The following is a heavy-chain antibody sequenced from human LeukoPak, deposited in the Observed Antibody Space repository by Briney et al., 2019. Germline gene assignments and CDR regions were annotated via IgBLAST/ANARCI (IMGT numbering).Heavy chain of an antibody. CDR2: INHSGST. CDR1: GGSFSGYY. CDR3: ARYIVVAQLGFDY. J-gene: IGHJ4*02. V-gene: IGHV4-34*01. Sequence: SETLSFTCAVYGGSFSGYYWSWIRQPPGKGLEWIGEINHSGSTNYNPSLKSRVTISVDTSKNQFSLKLSSVTAADTAVYYCARYIVVAQLGFDYWGQGTLVTVSS. D-gene: IGHD2-15*01.